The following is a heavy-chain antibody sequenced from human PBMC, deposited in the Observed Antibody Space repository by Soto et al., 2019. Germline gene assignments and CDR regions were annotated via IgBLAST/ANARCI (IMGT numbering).Heavy chain of an antibody. Sequence: QVQLVQSGAEVKKPGASVKVSCKASGYTFTSYGISWVRQAPGQGLEWMGWISAYNGNTNYAQKLQGRVTMTTDTSTSTAYMELRSLRADDTAVYYCAGGTSSGWYPYYYYGMDVWGQGTTVTVSS. J-gene: IGHJ6*02. D-gene: IGHD6-19*01. CDR1: GYTFTSYG. V-gene: IGHV1-18*01. CDR2: ISAYNGNT. CDR3: AGGTSSGWYPYYYYGMDV.